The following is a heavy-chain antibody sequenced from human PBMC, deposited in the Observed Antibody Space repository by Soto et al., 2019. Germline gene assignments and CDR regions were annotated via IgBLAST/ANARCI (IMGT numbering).Heavy chain of an antibody. J-gene: IGHJ6*02. CDR2: IIPIFGTA. Sequence: ASVKVSCKASGGTFSSYAISWVRQAPGQGLEWMGGIIPIFGTANYAQKFQGRVTITADESTSTAYMELSSLRSEDTAVYYCARAPVVFLAASYYHYGMDVRGRGTTVIVSS. D-gene: IGHD2-15*01. CDR1: GGTFSSYA. V-gene: IGHV1-69*13. CDR3: ARAPVVFLAASYYHYGMDV.